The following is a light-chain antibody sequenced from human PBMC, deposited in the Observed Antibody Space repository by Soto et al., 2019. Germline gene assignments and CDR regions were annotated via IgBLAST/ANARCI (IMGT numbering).Light chain of an antibody. Sequence: QSALAQPASVSGSPGQSITISCTGTSSDIGSYDYVSWYQQHPGKAPNLIIYEVTDRPSGVSNRFSGSKSGNTASLTISGLQAEDEADYYCISFTSTITRRFGSWTKVTVL. CDR2: EVT. CDR3: ISFTSTITRR. V-gene: IGLV2-14*01. J-gene: IGLJ1*01. CDR1: SSDIGSYDY.